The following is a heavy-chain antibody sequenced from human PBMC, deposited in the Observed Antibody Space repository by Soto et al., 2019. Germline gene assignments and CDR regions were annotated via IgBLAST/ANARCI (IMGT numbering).Heavy chain of an antibody. V-gene: IGHV3-21*01. CDR1: GFTFASYN. CDR2: ISHHSDYI. J-gene: IGHJ6*02. CDR3: ARAVTGGRQTHGDSYHYYPMDV. D-gene: IGHD3-22*01. Sequence: SGGSLRLSCASSGFTFASYNMLWVRQAPGKGLERVASISHHSDYIYHAASVKGRLTVSRENAKNSLFLEMTILRDEDTAVTHCARAVTGGRQTHGDSYHYYPMDVCAKGPGSPSP.